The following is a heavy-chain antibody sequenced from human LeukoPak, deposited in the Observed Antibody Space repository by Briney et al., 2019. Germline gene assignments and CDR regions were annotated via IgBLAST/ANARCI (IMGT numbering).Heavy chain of an antibody. V-gene: IGHV4-59*01. J-gene: IGHJ4*02. CDR2: IYYRGST. CDR3: ARDLDNSGWYVFDH. CDR1: GGSINNYY. D-gene: IGHD6-19*01. Sequence: SETLSLTCTVSGGSINNYYWSWIRQPPGKGLEWIGYIYYRGSTNYNPSLKSRVTFSVDTSKNQFSLKLNSVTAADTAVYYCARDLDNSGWYVFDHWGQGNLVTVSS.